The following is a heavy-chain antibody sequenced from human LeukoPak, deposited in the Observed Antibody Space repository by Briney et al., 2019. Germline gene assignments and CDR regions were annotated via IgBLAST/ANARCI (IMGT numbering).Heavy chain of an antibody. Sequence: GGSLRLSCAASGFTFSSYAMHWVRQAPGKGLERVAVISYDGSNKYYADSVKGRFTISRDNSKNTLYLQMNSLRAEDTAVYYCARDPSGGYYDSSGYNLSWYFDLWGRGTLVTVSS. CDR1: GFTFSSYA. CDR2: ISYDGSNK. CDR3: ARDPSGGYYDSSGYNLSWYFDL. J-gene: IGHJ2*01. V-gene: IGHV3-30-3*01. D-gene: IGHD3-22*01.